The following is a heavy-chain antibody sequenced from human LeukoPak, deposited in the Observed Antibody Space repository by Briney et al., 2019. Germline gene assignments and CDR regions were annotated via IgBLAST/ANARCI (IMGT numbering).Heavy chain of an antibody. Sequence: ASVKVSCKASGYTFTSYGISWVPQAPGQGLEWMGWISAYNGNTNYAQKLQGRVTMTTDTSTSTAYMEMRSLRSDDTAVYYCAREGIWFGELFPRYMDVWGKGTTVTVSS. D-gene: IGHD3-10*01. CDR1: GYTFTSYG. CDR2: ISAYNGNT. CDR3: AREGIWFGELFPRYMDV. J-gene: IGHJ6*03. V-gene: IGHV1-18*01.